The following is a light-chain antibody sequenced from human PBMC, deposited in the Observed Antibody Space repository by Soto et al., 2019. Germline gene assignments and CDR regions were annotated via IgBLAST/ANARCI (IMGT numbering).Light chain of an antibody. CDR1: NIASKS. Sequence: SYELTQPPSVSVAPGQTASISCGGINIASKSVHWYQQKPGQAPVMVIYDDRDRPSGIPSRFSGSNSGNTATLTVSRVAAGDEADYFCHVWDSGSVVFGGGTKLTVL. CDR3: HVWDSGSVV. V-gene: IGLV3-21*02. CDR2: DDR. J-gene: IGLJ2*01.